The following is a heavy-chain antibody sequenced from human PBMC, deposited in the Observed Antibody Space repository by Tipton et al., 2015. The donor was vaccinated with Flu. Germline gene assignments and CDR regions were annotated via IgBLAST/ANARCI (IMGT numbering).Heavy chain of an antibody. V-gene: IGHV1-46*01. CDR3: ARDTGGYDSSGYYPDY. CDR1: GYTFTSYY. CDR2: INPGGGST. J-gene: IGHJ4*02. D-gene: IGHD3-22*01. Sequence: SGAEVKKPGASVKVSCKASGYTFTSYYMHWVRQAPGQGLEWMGIINPGGGSTSYAQKFQGRVTMTRDTSTSTVYMELSSLRSEDTAVYYCARDTGGYDSSGYYPDYWGQGTLVTVSS.